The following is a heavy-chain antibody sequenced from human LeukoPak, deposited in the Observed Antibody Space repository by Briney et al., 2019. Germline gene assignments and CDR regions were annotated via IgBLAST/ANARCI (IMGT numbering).Heavy chain of an antibody. CDR3: AKARYSGYLGGHFGS. Sequence: GGSLRLSCAASGFTFSSYSMNWVRQAPGKGLEWVSGISNTGGSSYHADSVKGRFTISRDNSKNTLHLQMHSLRAEDTAVYYCAKARYSGYLGGHFGSWGQGTLVTVSS. J-gene: IGHJ4*02. CDR2: ISNTGGSS. CDR1: GFTFSSYS. D-gene: IGHD5-12*01. V-gene: IGHV3-23*01.